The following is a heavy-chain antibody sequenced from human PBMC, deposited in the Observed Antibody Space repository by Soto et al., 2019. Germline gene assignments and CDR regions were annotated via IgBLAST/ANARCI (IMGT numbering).Heavy chain of an antibody. Sequence: ASVKVSCKASGYTFTSHAMHWVRQAPGQRLEWMGWINAGNGNTKYSQKFQGRVTITRDTSASTAYMELSSLRSEDTAVYYCAREDYGDYDSAFDIWGQGTTVTVSS. CDR3: AREDYGDYDSAFDI. D-gene: IGHD4-17*01. CDR2: INAGNGNT. CDR1: GYTFTSHA. J-gene: IGHJ3*02. V-gene: IGHV1-3*01.